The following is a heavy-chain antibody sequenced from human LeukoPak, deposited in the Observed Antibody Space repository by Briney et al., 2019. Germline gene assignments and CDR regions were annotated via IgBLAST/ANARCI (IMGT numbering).Heavy chain of an antibody. CDR2: ISSSSGTI. V-gene: IGHV3-48*02. D-gene: IGHD3-3*01. CDR3: ARGGWMYYDFWSGYYPLLDY. J-gene: IGHJ4*02. Sequence: GGSLRLSCAASGFTFSSYSMNWVRQAPGKGLEWVSYISSSSGTIYYADSVKGRFTISRDNAKNSLYLQMNSLRDEDTAVYYCARGGWMYYDFWSGYYPLLDYWGQGTLVTVSS. CDR1: GFTFSSYS.